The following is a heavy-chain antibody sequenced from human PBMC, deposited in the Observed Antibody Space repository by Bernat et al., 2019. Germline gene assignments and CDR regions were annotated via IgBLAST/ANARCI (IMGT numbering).Heavy chain of an antibody. CDR1: GFTVSSNY. V-gene: IGHV3-53*01. D-gene: IGHD5-18*01. Sequence: EVQLVESGGGLIQPGGSLRLSCAASGFTVSSNYMSWVRQAPGKGLEWVSVIYSGGSTYYADSVKGRFTISRDNATHTLYLQMNSLRAEDTAVYYCARDRGYSYGYIGFDYWGQGTLVTVSS. CDR2: IYSGGST. CDR3: ARDRGYSYGYIGFDY. J-gene: IGHJ4*02.